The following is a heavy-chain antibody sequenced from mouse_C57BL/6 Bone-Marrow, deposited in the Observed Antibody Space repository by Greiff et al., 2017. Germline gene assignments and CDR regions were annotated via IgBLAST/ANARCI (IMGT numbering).Heavy chain of an antibody. CDR1: GYSFTGYY. Sequence: EVQVVESGPELVKPGASVKLSCKASGYSFTGYYMNWVKQSPEKSLEWIGEINPSTGGTTYNQKFKAKATLTVDKSSSTAYMQLKSLTSEDSAVYYGAPGGTTPYFFDYWGRGTGLAVSA. CDR2: INPSTGGT. D-gene: IGHD2-14*01. CDR3: APGGTTPYFFDY. V-gene: IGHV1-42*01. J-gene: IGHJ2*03.